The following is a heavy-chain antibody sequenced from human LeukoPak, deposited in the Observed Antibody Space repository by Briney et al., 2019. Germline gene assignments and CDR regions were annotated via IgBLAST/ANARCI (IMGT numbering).Heavy chain of an antibody. CDR1: GGSISTSNYY. CDR3: TKAPIVSCSGAFCYPFDS. CDR2: TVGGGSPNT. V-gene: IGHV3-23*01. J-gene: IGHJ4*02. Sequence: QASETLSLTCTVSGGSISTSNYYWGWVRQAPGKGLEWVSATVGGGSPNTYHADSVKGRFTISRDNSKNTLFLQMNSLRAEDTAIYYCTKAPIVSCSGAFCYPFDSWGQGTLVTVSS. D-gene: IGHD2-15*01.